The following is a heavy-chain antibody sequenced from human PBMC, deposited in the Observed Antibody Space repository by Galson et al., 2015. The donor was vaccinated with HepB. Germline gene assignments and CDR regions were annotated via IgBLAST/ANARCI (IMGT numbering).Heavy chain of an antibody. J-gene: IGHJ4*02. CDR3: ARHRWSDYGDSPPLFDY. Sequence: QSGAEVKKPGESLRISCKGSGYSFTSYWISWVRQMPGKGLEWMGRIDPSDSYTNYSPSFQGHVTISADKSISTAYLQWSSLKASDTAMYYCARHRWSDYGDSPPLFDYWGQGTLVTVSS. CDR2: IDPSDSYT. CDR1: GYSFTSYW. D-gene: IGHD4-17*01. V-gene: IGHV5-10-1*01.